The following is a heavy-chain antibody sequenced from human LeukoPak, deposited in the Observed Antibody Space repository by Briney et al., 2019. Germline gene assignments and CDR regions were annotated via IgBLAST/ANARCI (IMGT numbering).Heavy chain of an antibody. CDR3: ARSIGFYYMDV. D-gene: IGHD1-26*01. CDR1: GFTFSSYS. J-gene: IGHJ6*03. V-gene: IGHV3-21*01. Sequence: GGSLRLSCAASGFTFSSYSMNWVRQAPGKGLEWVSSISSSSSYIYYADSVKGRFTISRDNAKNSLYLQMNSLRAEDTAVYYCARSIGFYYMDVWGKGTTVTISS. CDR2: ISSSSSYI.